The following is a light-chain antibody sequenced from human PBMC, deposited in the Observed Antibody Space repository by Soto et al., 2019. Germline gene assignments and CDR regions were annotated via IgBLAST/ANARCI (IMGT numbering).Light chain of an antibody. Sequence: EIVLTHSPATLSSFPGDRVTLSCRASQYINTRLAWYQHRPGQAPRLLIYQTSIRAAGIPARFSASGSGTDLTLTISDVQPEDFALYYCHQRQSWPRTVGQGTKGDIK. CDR3: HQRQSWPRT. CDR1: QYINTR. CDR2: QTS. J-gene: IGKJ1*01. V-gene: IGKV3-11*01.